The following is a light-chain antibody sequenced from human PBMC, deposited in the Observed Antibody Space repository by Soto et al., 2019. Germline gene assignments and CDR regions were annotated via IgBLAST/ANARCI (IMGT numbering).Light chain of an antibody. V-gene: IGKV1-5*01. CDR2: DAS. J-gene: IGKJ1*01. CDR1: QSVSIW. Sequence: DIQMTQSPSILSASVGDRVTITCRASQSVSIWLAWYQQKPGKAPKLLIYDASSLESGVPSRFSGSGSGTEFTLTFSSLQPDDFATYYCQQYNTYPWTFGQGTKVEIK. CDR3: QQYNTYPWT.